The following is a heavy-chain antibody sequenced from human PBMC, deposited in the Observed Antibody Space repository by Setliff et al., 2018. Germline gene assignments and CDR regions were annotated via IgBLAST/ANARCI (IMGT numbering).Heavy chain of an antibody. Sequence: GGSLRLSCAASGFTFSSFAMSWVRQAPGKRLEWVSIINVGGTNTYYRDSVKGRFTISRDNSKSTLYLQMNSLRAEDTAIYYCARDPNGDYVGAFGPWGQGILVTVSS. CDR1: GFTFSSFA. CDR3: ARDPNGDYVGAFGP. J-gene: IGHJ5*02. D-gene: IGHD4-17*01. CDR2: INVGGTNT. V-gene: IGHV3-23*01.